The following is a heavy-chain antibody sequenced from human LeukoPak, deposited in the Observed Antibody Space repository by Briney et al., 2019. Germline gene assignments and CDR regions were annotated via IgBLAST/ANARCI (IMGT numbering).Heavy chain of an antibody. Sequence: PSETLSLTCTVSGGSISSYYWSWIRQPAGKGLEWIGRIYTSGSTNYNPSLKSRVTMSVDTSKNRFSLKLSSVTAADTAVYYCARDRGLGSPTYMDVWGKGTTVTVSS. J-gene: IGHJ6*03. V-gene: IGHV4-4*07. CDR1: GGSISSYY. CDR3: ARDRGLGSPTYMDV. CDR2: IYTSGST. D-gene: IGHD1-26*01.